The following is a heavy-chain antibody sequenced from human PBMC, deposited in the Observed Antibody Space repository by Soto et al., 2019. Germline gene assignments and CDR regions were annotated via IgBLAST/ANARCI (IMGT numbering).Heavy chain of an antibody. V-gene: IGHV4-34*01. D-gene: IGHD1-7*01. J-gene: IGHJ4*02. Sequence: QVPLQQWGAGLLKPSETLSLTCAVYGGSFSGYYWSWIRQPPGKGLEWIGEINHSGSTNYNPSLKSRVTISVDTSKNQFSLKLSSVTAADTAVYYCASVLQLWAGTTWDFDYWGQGTLVTVSS. CDR3: ASVLQLWAGTTWDFDY. CDR1: GGSFSGYY. CDR2: INHSGST.